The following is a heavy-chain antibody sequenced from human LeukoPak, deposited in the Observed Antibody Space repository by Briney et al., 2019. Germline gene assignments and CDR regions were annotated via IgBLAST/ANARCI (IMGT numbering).Heavy chain of an antibody. Sequence: SETLSLTCTISVGSITSYYWSCIRQPPGKGLEWIAYIYYSGSTDYNPSLKSRVTISVDTSKKQVSLKLSSVTAADTAVYYCARDRRSSSGGLDYWGQGTLVTVSS. CDR3: ARDRRSSSGGLDY. J-gene: IGHJ4*02. D-gene: IGHD6-19*01. CDR1: VGSITSYY. CDR2: IYYSGST. V-gene: IGHV4-59*01.